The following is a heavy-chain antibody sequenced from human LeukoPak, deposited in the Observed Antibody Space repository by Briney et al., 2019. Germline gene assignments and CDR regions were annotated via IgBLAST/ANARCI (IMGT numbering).Heavy chain of an antibody. CDR1: GGSISSTDYY. V-gene: IGHV4-39*01. CDR3: ARQGFYYGSGTDFHH. D-gene: IGHD3-10*01. Sequence: SETLSLPCIVSGGSISSTDYYWGWIRQPPGKGLGWIGNIYYSGNTYYNPSLKSRVTISVDTSKNQFSLKLSSVTAADTAVYYCARQGFYYGSGTDFHHWGQGTLVTVSS. J-gene: IGHJ1*01. CDR2: IYYSGNT.